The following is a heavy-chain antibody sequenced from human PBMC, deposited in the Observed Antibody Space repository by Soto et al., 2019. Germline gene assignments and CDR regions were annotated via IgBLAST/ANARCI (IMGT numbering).Heavy chain of an antibody. CDR2: IHSNSGGT. CDR1: GYTFTEYY. J-gene: IGHJ6*02. Sequence: VQLVQSGAEVRKPEASVKVSCKASGYTFTEYYIHWVRQAPGQGLEWMGWIHSNSGGTDYAQKFQGRVTMTRDTSIYTAYMEVSRLRSDDSAMYYCARDSIGSSPYHYYGMDVWGQGTTVTISS. D-gene: IGHD1-26*01. CDR3: ARDSIGSSPYHYYGMDV. V-gene: IGHV1-2*02.